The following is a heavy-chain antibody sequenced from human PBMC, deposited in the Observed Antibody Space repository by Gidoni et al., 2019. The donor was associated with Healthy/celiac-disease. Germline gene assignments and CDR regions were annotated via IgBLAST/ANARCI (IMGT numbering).Heavy chain of an antibody. J-gene: IGHJ3*02. CDR1: GCTFSSYA. D-gene: IGHD3-22*01. Sequence: EVQLLGSGGGLVQPGGSLRLSCAASGCTFSSYAMSWVSQAPGKGLEWVSAISGSGGSTYYAASVKGRFTISRDNSKNTLYLQMNSLRAEDTAVYYCAKGETYYYDSSGIYQWGAFDIWGQGTMVTVSS. CDR2: ISGSGGST. V-gene: IGHV3-23*01. CDR3: AKGETYYYDSSGIYQWGAFDI.